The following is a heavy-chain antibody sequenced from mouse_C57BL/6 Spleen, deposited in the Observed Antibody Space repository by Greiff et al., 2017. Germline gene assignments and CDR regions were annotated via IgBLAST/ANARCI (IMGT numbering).Heavy chain of an antibody. CDR1: GYTFTGYW. CDR3: AVTVDYYDYERYAMDY. CDR2: ILPGSGST. J-gene: IGHJ4*01. Sequence: VQLQQSGAALMKPGASVKISCKASGYTFTGYWIEWVKQRPGNGLEWIGEILPGSGSTNYNEKFKGKATFTADKSYNTAYMQRRSLTTEDSAIYYGAVTVDYYDYERYAMDYWGQGTSVTVSS. D-gene: IGHD2-4*01. V-gene: IGHV1-9*01.